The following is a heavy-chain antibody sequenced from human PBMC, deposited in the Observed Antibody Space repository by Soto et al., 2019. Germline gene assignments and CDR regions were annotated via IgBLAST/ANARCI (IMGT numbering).Heavy chain of an antibody. CDR2: ISGSGGST. CDR3: AKGVYSSSLTTWFDP. Sequence: PGGSLRLSCAASGFTFSSYAMSWVRQAPGKGLEWVSAISGSGGSTYYADSVKGRFTISSDNSNNTLYLQMNSLRAEDTAVYSCAKGVYSSSLTTWFDPWGQGTLVTVSS. CDR1: GFTFSSYA. V-gene: IGHV3-23*01. J-gene: IGHJ5*02. D-gene: IGHD6-13*01.